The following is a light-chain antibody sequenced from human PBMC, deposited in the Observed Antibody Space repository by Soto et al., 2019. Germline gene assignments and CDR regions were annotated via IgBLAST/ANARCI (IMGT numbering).Light chain of an antibody. CDR3: QQRSNWPPTT. CDR1: QSVSSY. CDR2: DAS. Sequence: EIVLTQSPATLSLSPRERATLSCRASQSVSSYLAWYQQKPGQAPRLLIYDASNRATGIPARFSGSGSGTDFTLTISSLEPEDFAVYYCQQRSNWPPTTFGQGTKVDIK. V-gene: IGKV3-11*01. J-gene: IGKJ1*01.